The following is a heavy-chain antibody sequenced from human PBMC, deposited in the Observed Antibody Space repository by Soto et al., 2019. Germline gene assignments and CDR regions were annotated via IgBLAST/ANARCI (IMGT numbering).Heavy chain of an antibody. D-gene: IGHD2-15*01. CDR3: ARDFGRGFVRGAAFDI. CDR2: IWYDGSNK. Sequence: GGSLRLSCAASGFTFSSYGMHWVRQAPGKGLEWVAVIWYDGSNKYYADSVKGRFTISRDNSKNTLYLQMNSLRAEDTAVYYCARDFGRGFVRGAAFDIWGQGTMVTVSS. V-gene: IGHV3-33*01. J-gene: IGHJ3*02. CDR1: GFTFSSYG.